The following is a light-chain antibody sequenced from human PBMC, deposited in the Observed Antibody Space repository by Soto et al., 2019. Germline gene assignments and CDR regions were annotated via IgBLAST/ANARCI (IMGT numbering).Light chain of an antibody. Sequence: EVVMRQSPATLSVSPVEVAPLSCRASQGIGDTLAWYQHKPGQTPRLLIYDTSTRATGVPTRFSGSRSGAEFTLTINSLQSEDFAVYYCQTYNNWPLTCGGGTKGDIK. J-gene: IGKJ4*01. CDR3: QTYNNWPLT. CDR2: DTS. V-gene: IGKV3-15*01. CDR1: QGIGDT.